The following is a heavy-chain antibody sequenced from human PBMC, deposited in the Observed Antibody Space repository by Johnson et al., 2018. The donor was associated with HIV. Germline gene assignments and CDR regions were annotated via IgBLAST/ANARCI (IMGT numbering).Heavy chain of an antibody. J-gene: IGHJ3*02. CDR3: ARAGSSPAANDAFDI. D-gene: IGHD6-13*01. CDR1: GFTVSSNY. Sequence: VQLVESGGGLVQPGGSLRLSCAASGFTVSSNYMSWVRQAPEKGLEWVSAIGTAGDTYYPGSVKGRFTISRENAKNALYLQMNSLRAGDTAVYYCARAGSSPAANDAFDIWGQGTMVTVSS. V-gene: IGHV3-13*01. CDR2: IGTAGDT.